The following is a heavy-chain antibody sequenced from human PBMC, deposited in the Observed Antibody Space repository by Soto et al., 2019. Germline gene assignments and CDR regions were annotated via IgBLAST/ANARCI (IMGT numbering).Heavy chain of an antibody. CDR2: ISAYNGNT. CDR1: GYTFTKYG. V-gene: IGHV1-18*03. J-gene: IGHJ6*02. Sequence: ASVKVSCKASGYTFTKYGISWVRQAPGQGLEWMGWISAYNGNTNYAQKVQDRVTMTTDTSTSTAYMELRSLRSDDLAVYYCARDLDGVTGTTGGMDVWGQVTTVTVSS. D-gene: IGHD1-7*01. CDR3: ARDLDGVTGTTGGMDV.